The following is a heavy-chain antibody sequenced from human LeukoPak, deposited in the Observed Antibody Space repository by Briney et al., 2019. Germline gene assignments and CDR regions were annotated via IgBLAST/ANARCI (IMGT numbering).Heavy chain of an antibody. CDR2: IYYSGST. Sequence: SETLSLTCTVSGGSISTYYWSWIRQPPGKGLEWIGYIYYSGSTNYNPSLKSRVTISVDTSKNQFSPKLTSVTAADTAVYFCANSGMTTAATRYYYYMDVWGAGTTVTVSS. CDR3: ANSGMTTAATRYYYYMDV. V-gene: IGHV4-59*03. D-gene: IGHD4-11*01. CDR1: GGSISTYY. J-gene: IGHJ6*03.